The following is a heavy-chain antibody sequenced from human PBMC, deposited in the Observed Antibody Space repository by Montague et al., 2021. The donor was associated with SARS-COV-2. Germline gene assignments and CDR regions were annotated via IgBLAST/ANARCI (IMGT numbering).Heavy chain of an antibody. J-gene: IGHJ5*02. Sequence: SETLSLTCTVSGASINTYYWTWIRQPAGTGLEWIGRIYAGGSTSXXPSLKSRVTISVDTSKNQFSLKLSSVTAADTAVYYCARVSRITIFGVVGWFDPWGQGTLVTVSS. D-gene: IGHD3-3*01. CDR2: IYAGGST. V-gene: IGHV4-4*07. CDR3: ARVSRITIFGVVGWFDP. CDR1: GASINTYY.